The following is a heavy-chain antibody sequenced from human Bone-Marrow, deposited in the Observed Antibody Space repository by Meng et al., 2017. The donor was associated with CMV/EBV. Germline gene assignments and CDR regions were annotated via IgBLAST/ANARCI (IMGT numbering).Heavy chain of an antibody. J-gene: IGHJ5*02. CDR1: GFTVSDYY. D-gene: IGHD2-2*01. V-gene: IGHV3-11*01. CDR3: ASLVPAARDWFDP. Sequence: ADSGFTVSDYYMSWIRQAPGKGLEWVSYISSSGSTVYYADSVKGRFTISRDNAKNSLYLQMNSLRAEDTAVYYCASLVPAARDWFDPWGQGTLVTVSS. CDR2: ISSSGSTV.